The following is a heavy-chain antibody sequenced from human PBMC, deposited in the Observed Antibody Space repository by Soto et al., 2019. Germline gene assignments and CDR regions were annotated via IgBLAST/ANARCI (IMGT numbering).Heavy chain of an antibody. J-gene: IGHJ6*02. CDR2: IWHDASHE. CDR1: GFDFSNFV. Sequence: QVQLVESGGGVVQPGTSLTLSCAASGFDFSNFVMHWVRQAPGKGLECVAVIWHDASHEYYGDSVQGRFTISRDNSKHLLYLQMNSLRAEDTAVYYCATEGGGEWIEYYYSGMEVWGHGTTVTVSS. V-gene: IGHV3-33*01. CDR3: ATEGGGEWIEYYYSGMEV. D-gene: IGHD3-3*01.